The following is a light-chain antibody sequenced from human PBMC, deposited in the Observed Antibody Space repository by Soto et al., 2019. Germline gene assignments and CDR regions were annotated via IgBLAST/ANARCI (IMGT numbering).Light chain of an antibody. J-gene: IGLJ2*01. CDR2: EVT. Sequence: QSALTQPPSVSGSPGQSVTISCTGTRSAVGTYHRVSWYQQSPGTGPKLMIYEVTNRPSGVPDRFSGSKSGNTASLTISGLQADDEADYYCSSYTTSSTFVIFGGGTKLTV. V-gene: IGLV2-18*02. CDR3: SSYTTSSTFVI. CDR1: RSAVGTYHR.